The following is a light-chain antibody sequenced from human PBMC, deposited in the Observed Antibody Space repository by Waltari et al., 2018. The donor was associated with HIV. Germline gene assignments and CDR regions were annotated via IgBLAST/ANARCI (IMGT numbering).Light chain of an antibody. J-gene: IGLJ3*02. V-gene: IGLV3-25*03. CDR1: ELPKQY. CDR2: KDH. CDR3: QSADNSGTWV. Sequence: SYELTQPPSVSVSPGQTARITCSGDELPKQYAYWYQQKPGQAPILVIYKDHERPSGIPERISGSSSGGTVTLTISGVQAEDEADYYCQSADNSGTWVFGGGTKLTVL.